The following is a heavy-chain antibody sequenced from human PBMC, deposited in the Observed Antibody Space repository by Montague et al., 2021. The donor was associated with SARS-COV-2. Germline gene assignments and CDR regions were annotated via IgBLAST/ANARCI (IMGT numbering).Heavy chain of an antibody. V-gene: IGHV3-30*03. Sequence: SLRLSCAASGFNFNNYGIHWVRQTPGRGLEWMAVISYDGSKKYYADSLRGRFTISRDNSEKTLFLQMTGLRPEDTAVYYCARATALLWFGEGKTAFDPWGQGTLVTVSS. D-gene: IGHD3-10*01. J-gene: IGHJ5*02. CDR3: ARATALLWFGEGKTAFDP. CDR1: GFNFNNYG. CDR2: ISYDGSKK.